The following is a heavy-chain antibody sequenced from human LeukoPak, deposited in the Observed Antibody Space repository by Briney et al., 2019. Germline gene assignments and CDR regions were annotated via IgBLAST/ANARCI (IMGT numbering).Heavy chain of an antibody. CDR1: GFTFRSYA. CDR2: ISYDGSIK. J-gene: IGHJ4*02. D-gene: IGHD3-22*01. CDR3: AKQEDLWVYDSSGYYLPYFDY. V-gene: IGHV3-30-3*02. Sequence: GGSLRLSCAASGFTFRSYAIHWVRQAPGKRLEWVAFISYDGSIKYYADSVKGRFTISRDNSKNTLYLQMNSLRAEDTAVYYCAKQEDLWVYDSSGYYLPYFDYWGQGTLVTVSS.